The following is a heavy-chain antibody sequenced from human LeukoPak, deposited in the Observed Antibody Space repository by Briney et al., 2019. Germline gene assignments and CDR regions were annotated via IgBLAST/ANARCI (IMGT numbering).Heavy chain of an antibody. CDR2: ITSSSSYI. V-gene: IGHV3-21*01. D-gene: IGHD5-12*01. CDR1: GVIVRSNY. Sequence: GGSLRLSCVGSGVIVRSNYMTWVRQAPGKGLEWVSSITSSSSYIYYADSVKGRFTISRDNAKNSLYLQMNGLRAEDTALYYCARDKDQYSGYDSGLFDYWGQGTLVTVSS. J-gene: IGHJ4*02. CDR3: ARDKDQYSGYDSGLFDY.